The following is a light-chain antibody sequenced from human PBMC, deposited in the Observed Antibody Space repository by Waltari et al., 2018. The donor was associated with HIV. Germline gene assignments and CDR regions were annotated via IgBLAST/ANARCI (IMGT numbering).Light chain of an antibody. CDR1: SSAIGAYDS. Sequence: QSALTPPPSASGSLGQSVTIPCTGSSSAIGAYDSVSWFQQHPRSAPKLLLYEVTRRPSTVSDRFSGSRSGSTAFLTVAGLQPDDEATYFCSSYGDSLRVLFGGGTNVTVL. V-gene: IGLV2-8*01. CDR3: SSYGDSLRVL. CDR2: EVT. J-gene: IGLJ3*02.